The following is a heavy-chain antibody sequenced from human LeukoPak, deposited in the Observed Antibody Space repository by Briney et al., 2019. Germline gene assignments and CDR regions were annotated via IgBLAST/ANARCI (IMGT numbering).Heavy chain of an antibody. D-gene: IGHD6-13*01. CDR1: GGSISSYY. CDR2: IYTSGST. Sequence: SETLSLTCTVSGGSISSYYWSWIRQPAGKGLEWIGRIYTSGSTNYNPSLKSRVTMSVDTSKNQFSLKLSSVTAADTAVYYCARAPGIAAAGRPSGYYYMDVWGQGTLVTVSS. V-gene: IGHV4-4*07. CDR3: ARAPGIAAAGRPSGYYYMDV. J-gene: IGHJ6*03.